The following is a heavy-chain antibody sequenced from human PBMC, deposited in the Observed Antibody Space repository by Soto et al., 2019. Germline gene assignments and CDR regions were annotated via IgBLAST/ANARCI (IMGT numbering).Heavy chain of an antibody. CDR3: ASPSDYSNYYYYGMDV. CDR2: IYPGDSDT. D-gene: IGHD4-4*01. Sequence: GESLKISCKGSGYSFTSYWIGWVRQMPGKGLEWMGIIYPGDSDTRYSPSLQGQVTISADKSISTAYLQWSSLKASDTAMYYCASPSDYSNYYYYGMDVWGQGTTVTVSS. V-gene: IGHV5-51*01. CDR1: GYSFTSYW. J-gene: IGHJ6*02.